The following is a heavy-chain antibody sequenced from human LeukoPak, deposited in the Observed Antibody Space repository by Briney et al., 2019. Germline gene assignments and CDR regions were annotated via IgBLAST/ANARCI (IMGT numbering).Heavy chain of an antibody. V-gene: IGHV3-30-3*01. Sequence: GGSLRLSCVASGFTFSDYAMHWVRQAPHEGLEWVAVIYYDGSKKYYADSVEGRSTISRDNSNNTSYLHMKSLRVEDTAVYYCSRGRDGYNSHFDYWGQGTLVTVSS. CDR2: IYYDGSKK. D-gene: IGHD5-24*01. J-gene: IGHJ4*02. CDR1: GFTFSDYA. CDR3: SRGRDGYNSHFDY.